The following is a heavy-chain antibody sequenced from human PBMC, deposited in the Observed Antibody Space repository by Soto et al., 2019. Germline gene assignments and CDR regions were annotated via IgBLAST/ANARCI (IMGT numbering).Heavy chain of an antibody. CDR3: AHRLWGYTWNDGYFDF. V-gene: IGHV2-5*02. D-gene: IGHD5-12*01. CDR2: IYWDDDN. CDR1: GFSLTTRPMG. J-gene: IGHJ4*02. Sequence: QITLKESGPTLVKPTQTLTLTCTFSGFSLTTRPMGVGWIRQPPGKALEWLVFIYWDDDNRYSPSLKSRITVTKDTSKKQVVLTMTDMDPVDTATYYCAHRLWGYTWNDGYFDFWGQGVLVTVSS.